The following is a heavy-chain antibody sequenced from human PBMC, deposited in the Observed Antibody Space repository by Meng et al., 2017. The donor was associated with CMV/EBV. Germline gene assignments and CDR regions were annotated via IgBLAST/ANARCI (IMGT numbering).Heavy chain of an antibody. V-gene: IGHV4-59*01. J-gene: IGHJ4*02. CDR2: TYYSGST. D-gene: IGHD6-13*01. CDR1: GGSISSYY. CDR3: AGQNVAAAAGTVFDY. Sequence: GSLRLSCTVSGGSISSYYWSWIRQPPGKGLEWIGYTYYSGSTNYNPSLKSRVTISVDTSKNQFSLKLSSVTAADTAVYYCAGQNVAAAAGTVFDYWGQGTLVTVSS.